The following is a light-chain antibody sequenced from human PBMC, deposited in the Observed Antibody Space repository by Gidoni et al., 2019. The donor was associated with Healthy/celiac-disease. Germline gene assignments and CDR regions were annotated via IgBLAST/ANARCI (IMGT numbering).Light chain of an antibody. J-gene: IGKJ4*01. CDR1: QSVSSN. Sequence: IVLTQSPATLSVSPGARATLSCRASQSVSSNLAWYQQKPGQAPRLLIYGASTRATGIPARVSGSGSGTEFTLIISSLQSEDFAVYYCQQYNNWPLTFGGGTKVEIK. CDR2: GAS. CDR3: QQYNNWPLT. V-gene: IGKV3-15*01.